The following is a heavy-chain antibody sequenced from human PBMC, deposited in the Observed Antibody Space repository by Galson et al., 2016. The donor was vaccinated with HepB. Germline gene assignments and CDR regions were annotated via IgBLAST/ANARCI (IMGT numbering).Heavy chain of an antibody. CDR2: INPSGGRT. D-gene: IGHD5-24*01. Sequence: SVKVSCKASGYTFTSYYMHWVRQAPGQGLEWMGVINPSGGRTSYAQKFQGRVTMTRETSTRTVYMELSSLRSEDTAVYYCARDLEDAFDIWGQGTMVTVSS. J-gene: IGHJ3*02. CDR3: ARDLEDAFDI. V-gene: IGHV1-46*01. CDR1: GYTFTSYY.